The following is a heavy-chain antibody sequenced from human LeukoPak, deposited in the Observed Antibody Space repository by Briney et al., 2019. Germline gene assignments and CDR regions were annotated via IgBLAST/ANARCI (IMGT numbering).Heavy chain of an antibody. V-gene: IGHV3-48*04. CDR1: GFTFSSYA. D-gene: IGHD3-22*01. J-gene: IGHJ4*02. CDR2: ISPSGNTI. CDR3: ARKTYYYDSSGYYYLDY. Sequence: GGSLRLSCAASGFTFSSYAMSWVRQAPGKGLEWVSYISPSGNTIYYADSVKGRFTISRDNAKNSLYLQMNSLRAEDTAVYYCARKTYYYDSSGYYYLDYWGQGTLVTVSS.